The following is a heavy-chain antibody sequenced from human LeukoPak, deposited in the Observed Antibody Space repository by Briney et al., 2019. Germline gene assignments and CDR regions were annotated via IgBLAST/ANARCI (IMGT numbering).Heavy chain of an antibody. CDR2: IYYSGST. CDR3: ARVNGYSGYEPYYFDY. Sequence: SETLSLTCTVSGGSISSGGYYWSWIRQHPGKGLEWIGYIYYSGSTYYNPSLKSRFTISVDTSKNQFYLKLSSVTAADTAVYYCARVNGYSGYEPYYFDYWGQGTLVTVSS. V-gene: IGHV4-31*03. J-gene: IGHJ4*02. D-gene: IGHD5-12*01. CDR1: GGSISSGGYY.